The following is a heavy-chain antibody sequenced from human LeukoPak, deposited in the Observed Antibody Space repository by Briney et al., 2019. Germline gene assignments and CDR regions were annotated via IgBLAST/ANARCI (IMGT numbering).Heavy chain of an antibody. J-gene: IGHJ6*02. Sequence: SETLSLTCTVSVGSISSYYWSWIRQPPGKGLEWIGYIYYSGSTNYNPSLKSRVTISVDTSKNQFSLKLSSVTAADTAVYYCARDPGYSSGWYRGPYYYGMDVWGQGTTVTVSS. CDR1: VGSISSYY. D-gene: IGHD6-19*01. CDR2: IYYSGST. V-gene: IGHV4-59*01. CDR3: ARDPGYSSGWYRGPYYYGMDV.